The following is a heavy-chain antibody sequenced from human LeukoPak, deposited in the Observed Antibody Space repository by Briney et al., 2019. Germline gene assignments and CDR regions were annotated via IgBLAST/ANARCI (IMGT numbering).Heavy chain of an antibody. D-gene: IGHD4-17*01. CDR1: GASISTYY. CDR3: ARHIATTVTRGYSCHPMDV. J-gene: IGHJ6*03. CDR2: IAPSGGA. V-gene: IGHV4-4*09. Sequence: SETLSLTCTASGASISTYYWSWIRQPPGEGLEWIAYIAPSGGAVYNPSLNSRLTVSVDTSKNQFSLKLNSVTAADTAVYYCARHIATTVTRGYSCHPMDVWGKGTTVSVSS.